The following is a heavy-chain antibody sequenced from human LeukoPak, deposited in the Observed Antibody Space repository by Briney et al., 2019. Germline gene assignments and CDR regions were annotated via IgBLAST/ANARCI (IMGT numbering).Heavy chain of an antibody. CDR1: GFTVRSNY. Sequence: PGGSLRLSCAASGFTVRSNYMSWVRQAPGKGLEGVSVIYSGGNTYYADSVKCRFTISRDKSKNTLYLQMNSLRAEDTAVYYCAREFFYGSGSYYEYWGQGTLVTVSS. V-gene: IGHV3-53*01. CDR2: IYSGGNT. CDR3: AREFFYGSGSYYEY. J-gene: IGHJ4*02. D-gene: IGHD3-10*01.